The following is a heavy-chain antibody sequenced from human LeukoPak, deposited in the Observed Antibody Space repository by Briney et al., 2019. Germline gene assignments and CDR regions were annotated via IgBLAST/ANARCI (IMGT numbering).Heavy chain of an antibody. CDR1: GYTFTNYD. CDR2: MNPNSGNT. CDR3: ARGTEYGDYVLYYYYYMDV. Sequence: GASVKVSCKASGYTFTNYDINWVRQATGQGLEWMGWMNPNSGNTACAQKFQGRVTMTRNTSIGTAYMEVSSLRSEDTAVYYCARGTEYGDYVLYYYYYMDVWGKGTTVTVSS. V-gene: IGHV1-8*01. J-gene: IGHJ6*03. D-gene: IGHD4-17*01.